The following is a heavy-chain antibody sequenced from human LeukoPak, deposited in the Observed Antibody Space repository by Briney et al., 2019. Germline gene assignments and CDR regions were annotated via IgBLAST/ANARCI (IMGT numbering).Heavy chain of an antibody. V-gene: IGHV4-59*08. D-gene: IGHD1-26*01. Sequence: SEPLSLTCTVSGGCISSYYWSWMRQPPRKGLEWIGYIYYSGSTNYNPSLKSRVTISVDTSKNQFSLKLSSVTAADTAVYYCASWSGSYPYYFDYWGQGTLVTVSS. J-gene: IGHJ4*02. CDR2: IYYSGST. CDR1: GGCISSYY. CDR3: ASWSGSYPYYFDY.